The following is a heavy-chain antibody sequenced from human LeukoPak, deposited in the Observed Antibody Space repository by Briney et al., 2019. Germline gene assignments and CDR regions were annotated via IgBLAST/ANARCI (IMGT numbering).Heavy chain of an antibody. J-gene: IGHJ3*02. CDR2: IIPIFGTA. CDR1: GGTFSSYA. D-gene: IGHD3-22*01. V-gene: IGHV1-69*05. CDR3: AKGVDSSGYYPGFDAFDI. Sequence: ASVKVSCKASGGTFSSYAISWVRQAPGQGLEWMGGIIPIFGTANYAQKFQGRVTITTDESTSTAYMELSSLRSEDTAVYYCAKGVDSSGYYPGFDAFDIWGQGTMVTVSS.